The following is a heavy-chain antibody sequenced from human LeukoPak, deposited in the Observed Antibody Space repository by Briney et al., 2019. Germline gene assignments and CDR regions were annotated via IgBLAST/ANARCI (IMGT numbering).Heavy chain of an antibody. J-gene: IGHJ4*02. D-gene: IGHD6-13*01. V-gene: IGHV3-48*01. CDR2: ISSSSSTM. CDR3: AKDRQQTFDY. CDR1: GFTFSSYS. Sequence: GGSLRLSCAASGFTFSSYSMNWVRQAPGKGLEWVSYISSSSSTMYYADSVKGRFTISRDNSKNTLYLQMNSLRAEDTAVYYCAKDRQQTFDYWGQGTLVTVSS.